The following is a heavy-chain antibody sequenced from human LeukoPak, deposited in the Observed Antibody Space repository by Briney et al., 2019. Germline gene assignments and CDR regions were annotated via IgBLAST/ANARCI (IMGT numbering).Heavy chain of an antibody. CDR2: IKQDGSEK. CDR3: ARDHPGYCSGGSCYSLDFDY. V-gene: IGHV3-7*01. CDR1: GFTFSSYR. J-gene: IGHJ4*02. Sequence: GGSLRLSCAASGFTFSSYRMSWVRQAPGKGLEWVANIKQDGSEKYYVDSVKGRFTISRDNAKNSLYLQMNSLRAEDTAVYYCARDHPGYCSGGSCYSLDFDYWGQGTLVTVSS. D-gene: IGHD2-15*01.